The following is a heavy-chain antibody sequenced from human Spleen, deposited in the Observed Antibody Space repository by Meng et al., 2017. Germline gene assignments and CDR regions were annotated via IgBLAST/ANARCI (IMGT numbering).Heavy chain of an antibody. D-gene: IGHD3-22*01. Sequence: GGSLRLSCAASGFTFSDYYMSWIRQAPGKGLEWVSYISSSGSTIYYADSVKGRFTISRDNAKNSLYLQMNSLKTEDTAMYYCARYDSSGLDYWGQGTLVTVSS. CDR3: ARYDSSGLDY. V-gene: IGHV3-11*04. J-gene: IGHJ4*02. CDR2: ISSSGSTI. CDR1: GFTFSDYY.